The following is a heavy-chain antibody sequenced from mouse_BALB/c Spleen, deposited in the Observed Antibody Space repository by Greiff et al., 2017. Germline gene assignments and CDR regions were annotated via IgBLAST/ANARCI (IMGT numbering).Heavy chain of an antibody. Sequence: EVQVVESGAELVKPGASVKLSCTASGFNIKDTYMHWVKQRPEQGLEWIGRIDPANGNTKYDPKFQGKATITADTSSNTAYLQLSSLTSEDTAVYYCARYGNYDLYYAMDYWGQGTSVTVSS. J-gene: IGHJ4*01. D-gene: IGHD2-1*01. CDR2: IDPANGNT. CDR3: ARYGNYDLYYAMDY. CDR1: GFNIKDTY. V-gene: IGHV14-3*02.